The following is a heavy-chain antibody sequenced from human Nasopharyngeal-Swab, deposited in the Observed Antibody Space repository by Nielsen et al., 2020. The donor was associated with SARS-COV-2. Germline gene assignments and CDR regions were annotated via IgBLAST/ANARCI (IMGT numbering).Heavy chain of an antibody. V-gene: IGHV1-3*01. CDR1: GYTLPTYA. Sequence: ASVKVSCKASGYTLPTYAMYWVRQAPGQRPEFMGWINAGKGNTYYSQKFQGRVRISRDTSANTVYMELSRLRSADTAVYYCARVPAVAASRIDYWGQGTLVTVSS. CDR3: ARVPAVAASRIDY. CDR2: INAGKGNT. D-gene: IGHD6-19*01. J-gene: IGHJ4*02.